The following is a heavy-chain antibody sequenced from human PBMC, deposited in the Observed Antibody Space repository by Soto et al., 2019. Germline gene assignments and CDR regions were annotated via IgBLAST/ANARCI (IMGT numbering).Heavy chain of an antibody. J-gene: IGHJ4*02. CDR3: ASSDGASLLLDY. CDR2: IYYSGST. V-gene: IGHV4-30-4*01. D-gene: IGHD1-26*01. Sequence: PSETLSLTCTVSGGSISSGDYYWSWIRQPPGKGLEWIGYIYYSGSTYYNPSLKSRVTISVDTSKNQFSLKLSSVTAADTAVYYCASSDGASLLLDYWGQGTLVTVSS. CDR1: GGSISSGDYY.